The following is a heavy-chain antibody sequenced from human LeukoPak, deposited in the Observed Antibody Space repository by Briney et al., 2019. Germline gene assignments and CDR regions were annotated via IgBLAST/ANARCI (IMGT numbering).Heavy chain of an antibody. CDR1: GYTFTVYY. V-gene: IGHV1-2*02. Sequence: ASVKVSCKASGYTFTVYYIHWVRKAPGQGLEWMGWINPNSGGTHYAQKFLGRVTMTRDTSINTAYLELNSLRSDDTAVYYCATLYGDYVGSDYWGQGSLVTASS. CDR2: INPNSGGT. CDR3: ATLYGDYVGSDY. D-gene: IGHD4-17*01. J-gene: IGHJ4*02.